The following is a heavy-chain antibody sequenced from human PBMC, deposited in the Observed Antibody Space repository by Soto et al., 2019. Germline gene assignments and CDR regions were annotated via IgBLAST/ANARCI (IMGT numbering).Heavy chain of an antibody. J-gene: IGHJ1*01. D-gene: IGHD6-13*01. CDR1: GFTFSSYA. CDR2: ISGSGGST. CDR3: AKDRSPGMDFQH. Sequence: EVQLLESGGGLVQPGGSLRLSCAASGFTFSSYAMSWVRQAPGKGLEWGSAISGSGGSTYYADSVKGRFTISRDNSKNTLYLQMNSLRAEDTAVYYCAKDRSPGMDFQHWGQGTLVTVSS. V-gene: IGHV3-23*01.